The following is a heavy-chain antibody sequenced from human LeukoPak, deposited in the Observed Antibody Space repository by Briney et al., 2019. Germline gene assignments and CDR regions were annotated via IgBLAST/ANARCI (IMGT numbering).Heavy chain of an antibody. J-gene: IGHJ4*02. Sequence: ASVKVSCKASGYTFTSYYMHWVRQAPGQGLEWMGIINPSGGSTSYAQKFQGGVTMTRDTSTSTVYMELSSLRSEDTAVYYCARSHAEQQLSYYFDYWGQGTLVTVSS. CDR2: INPSGGST. CDR1: GYTFTSYY. D-gene: IGHD6-13*01. CDR3: ARSHAEQQLSYYFDY. V-gene: IGHV1-46*01.